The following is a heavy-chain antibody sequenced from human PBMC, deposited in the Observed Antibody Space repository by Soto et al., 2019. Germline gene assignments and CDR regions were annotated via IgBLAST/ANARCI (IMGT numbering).Heavy chain of an antibody. Sequence: ASVKVSCKASGYTFTGYYMHWVRQAPGQGLEWMGWINPNSGGTNYAQKFQGWVTMTRDTSISTAYMELSRLRSDDTAVYYCARLSSRDRIDQKYFDYWGQGTLVTVSS. CDR3: ARLSSRDRIDQKYFDY. D-gene: IGHD6-13*01. CDR2: INPNSGGT. V-gene: IGHV1-2*04. J-gene: IGHJ4*02. CDR1: GYTFTGYY.